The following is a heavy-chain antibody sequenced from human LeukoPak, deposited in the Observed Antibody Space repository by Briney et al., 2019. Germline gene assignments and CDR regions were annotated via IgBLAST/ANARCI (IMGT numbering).Heavy chain of an antibody. J-gene: IGHJ5*02. V-gene: IGHV3-21*01. Sequence: PGGSLRLSCAASGFTFSSYSMNWVRQAPGKGLEWVSSISSSSSYIYYADSVKGRFTISRDNAKNSLYLQMNSLRAEDTAVYYCARDFGSEQLGLRWFDPWGQGTLVTVSS. CDR2: ISSSSSYI. D-gene: IGHD6-13*01. CDR1: GFTFSSYS. CDR3: ARDFGSEQLGLRWFDP.